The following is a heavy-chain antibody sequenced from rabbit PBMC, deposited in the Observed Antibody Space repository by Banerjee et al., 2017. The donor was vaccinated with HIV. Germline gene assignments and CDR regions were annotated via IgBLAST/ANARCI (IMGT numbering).Heavy chain of an antibody. J-gene: IGHJ4*01. Sequence: QLKETGGGLVQPGGSLTLSCKASGFDFSTYYMGWVRQAPGKGLEWIGDIYAGSGSTYYASWVNGRFTISRDNAQNTVDLQINSLTAADTATYFCARTGDPDYGYLLWGQGTLVTVS. CDR3: ARTGDPDYGYLL. V-gene: IGHV1S7*01. CDR2: IYAGSGST. D-gene: IGHD6-1*01. CDR1: GFDFSTYY.